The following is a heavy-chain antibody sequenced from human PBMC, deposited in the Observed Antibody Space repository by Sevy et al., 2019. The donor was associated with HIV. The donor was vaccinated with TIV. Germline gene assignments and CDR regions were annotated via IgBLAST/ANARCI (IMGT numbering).Heavy chain of an antibody. Sequence: GGSLRLSCAASGFTFSIYDMHWVRQATGKGLEWVSAINTVGDTYYPGSVKGRFTISRENAKNSVYLQMNSLRAGDTAVYYCARGALSGSYGGPLDYWGQGTLVTVSS. CDR1: GFTFSIYD. V-gene: IGHV3-13*01. CDR2: INTVGDT. D-gene: IGHD1-26*01. J-gene: IGHJ4*02. CDR3: ARGALSGSYGGPLDY.